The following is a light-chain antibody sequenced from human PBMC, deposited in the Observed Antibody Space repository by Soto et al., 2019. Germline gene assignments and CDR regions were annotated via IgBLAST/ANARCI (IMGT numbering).Light chain of an antibody. Sequence: EIVLTQSPGTLSLSPGERATLSCRASQSVSSSSLAWYKQKPGQAPRRLIYGASSRATGIPDRFSGSGSGTHFTPTLSRLEPEDFALYYCQQYGSSPPMYTLGQVNKLEIQ. CDR1: QSVSSSS. V-gene: IGKV3-20*01. J-gene: IGKJ2*01. CDR2: GAS. CDR3: QQYGSSPPMYT.